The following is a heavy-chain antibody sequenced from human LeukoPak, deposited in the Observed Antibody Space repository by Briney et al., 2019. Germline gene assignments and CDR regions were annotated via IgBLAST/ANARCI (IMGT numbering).Heavy chain of an antibody. CDR2: ISYDGSNK. CDR1: GFTFSSYG. Sequence: GGSLRLSCAASGFTFSSYGMHWVRQAPGKGLEWVAVISYDGSNKYYADSVKGRFTISRDNSKNTLYLQMNSLRAEDTAVYYCAKGVKAVVAATHLDAFDIWGQGTMVTVSS. V-gene: IGHV3-30*18. J-gene: IGHJ3*02. CDR3: AKGVKAVVAATHLDAFDI. D-gene: IGHD2-15*01.